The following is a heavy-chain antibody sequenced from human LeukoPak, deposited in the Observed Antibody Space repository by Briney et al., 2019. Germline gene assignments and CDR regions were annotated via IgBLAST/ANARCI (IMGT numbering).Heavy chain of an antibody. D-gene: IGHD3-3*01. Sequence: SETLSLTCTVSGGSISSGSYYWSWIRQPAGEGLEWIGRIYTSGSTNYNPSLKSRVTISVDTSKNQFSLKLSSVTAADTAVYYCARSPRLTTIFGVVINTNFDYWGQGTLVTVSS. CDR3: ARSPRLTTIFGVVINTNFDY. CDR1: GGSISSGSYY. CDR2: IYTSGST. J-gene: IGHJ4*02. V-gene: IGHV4-61*02.